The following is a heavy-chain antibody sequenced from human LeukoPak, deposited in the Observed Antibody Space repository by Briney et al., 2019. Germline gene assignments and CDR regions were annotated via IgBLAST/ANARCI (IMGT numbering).Heavy chain of an antibody. Sequence: SETLSLTCTVSGGXISSSSYYWGWIRPPPGQGPELIGSIYFSGSTAYSPSFKSRVNISVDTSKNQFSLKLSSVTAADTAVYCCASRPTTWGFFDSWGQGTLVTVSS. V-gene: IGHV4-39*01. CDR2: IYFSGST. CDR1: GGXISSSSYY. D-gene: IGHD4-17*01. J-gene: IGHJ4*02. CDR3: ASRPTTWGFFDS.